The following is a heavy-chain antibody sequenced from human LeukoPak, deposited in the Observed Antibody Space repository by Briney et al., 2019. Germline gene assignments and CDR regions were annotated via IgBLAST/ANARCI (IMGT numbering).Heavy chain of an antibody. V-gene: IGHV5-10-1*01. D-gene: IGHD4-17*01. CDR3: ARHSNYGDYVGGMDV. J-gene: IGHJ6*02. CDR2: IDPSDSYT. Sequence: GESLKISCKGSGYSFTGYWISWVRQMPGKGLEWMGRIDPSDSYTNYSPSFQGHVTISADKSISTAYLQWSSLKASDTAMYYCARHSNYGDYVGGMDVWGQGTTVTVSS. CDR1: GYSFTGYW.